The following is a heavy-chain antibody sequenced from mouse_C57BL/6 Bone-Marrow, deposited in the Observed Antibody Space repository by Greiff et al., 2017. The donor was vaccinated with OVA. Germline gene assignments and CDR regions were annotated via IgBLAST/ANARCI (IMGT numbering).Heavy chain of an antibody. D-gene: IGHD1-1*01. V-gene: IGHV1-63*01. J-gene: IGHJ1*03. CDR2: IYPGGGYT. CDR1: GYTFTNYW. CDR3: ARYHYYGSSFYWYFDV. Sequence: VQLKQSGAELVRPGTSVKMSCKASGYTFTNYWIGWAKQRPGHGLEWIGDIYPGGGYTNYNEKFKGKATLTADKSSSTAYMQFSSLTSEDAAIYYCARYHYYGSSFYWYFDVWGTGTTVTVSS.